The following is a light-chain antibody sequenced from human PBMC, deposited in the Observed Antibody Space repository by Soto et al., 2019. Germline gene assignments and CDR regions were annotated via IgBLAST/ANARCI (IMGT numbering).Light chain of an antibody. V-gene: IGLV1-44*01. Sequence: QSVLTQPPSASGTPGQRVTISCSGDISNIGTNSVHWYQHLPGTAPKLVIYADSQRPSGVPDRFSGSKSGTSASLAISGLPSEDDADYLCAAWDDNLNGPLFGTGTKLTVL. CDR2: ADS. J-gene: IGLJ1*01. CDR1: ISNIGTNS. CDR3: AAWDDNLNGPL.